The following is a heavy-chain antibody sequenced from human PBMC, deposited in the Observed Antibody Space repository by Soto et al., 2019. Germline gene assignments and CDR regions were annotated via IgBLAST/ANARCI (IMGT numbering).Heavy chain of an antibody. CDR3: ARGSMVRGPTPFDY. Sequence: PSETLSLTCNVSGGSIRSYYWNWIRQPPGKTLEWIGDVYYSGSANYNPSLKRRVTISVDMSRNQFSLKLNSVTAADTAVYYCARGSMVRGPTPFDYWGQGTLVTVSS. CDR1: GGSIRSYY. V-gene: IGHV4-59*01. D-gene: IGHD3-10*01. CDR2: VYYSGSA. J-gene: IGHJ4*02.